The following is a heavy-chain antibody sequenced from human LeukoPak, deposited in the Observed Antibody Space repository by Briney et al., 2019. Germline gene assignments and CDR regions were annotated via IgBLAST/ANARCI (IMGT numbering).Heavy chain of an antibody. CDR3: ARGDWFAGATNPSPLPNDY. Sequence: KSSETLSLTCTVSGGSISSSSYYWSWIRQPPGKGLEWIGEINHSGSTNYNPSLKSRVTISVDTSKNQFSLNLTSVTAADTAVYYCARGDWFAGATNPSPLPNDYWGQGTLVTVSS. J-gene: IGHJ4*02. CDR2: INHSGST. V-gene: IGHV4-39*07. D-gene: IGHD1-26*01. CDR1: GGSISSSSYY.